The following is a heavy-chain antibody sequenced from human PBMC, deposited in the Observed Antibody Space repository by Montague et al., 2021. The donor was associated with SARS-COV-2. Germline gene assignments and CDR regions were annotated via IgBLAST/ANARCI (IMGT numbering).Heavy chain of an antibody. CDR3: ARRSYSSSWYDY. Sequence: QSGAEVKKPGESLRISCKGSGYSFTSYWISWVRQMPGKGLEWMGKIDPSDSYTNYSPSFQGHVTISADKSISTAHLQWSSLKASDTAMYYCARRSYSSSWYDYWGQGTLVTVSS. CDR1: GYSFTSYW. CDR2: IDPSDSYT. D-gene: IGHD6-13*01. V-gene: IGHV5-10-1*01. J-gene: IGHJ4*02.